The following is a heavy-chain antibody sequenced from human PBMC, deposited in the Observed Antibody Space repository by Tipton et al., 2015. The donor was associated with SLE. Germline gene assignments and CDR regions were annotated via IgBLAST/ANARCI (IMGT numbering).Heavy chain of an antibody. CDR3: VREEAARPGWYFDL. Sequence: TLSLTCTVSGGSISSHYWSWIRQPPGKGLEWIGYIYYSGSTNHNPSLKSRVTISVDTSKNQFSLKLSSVTAADTAVYYCVREEAARPGWYFDLWGRGTLVTVSS. V-gene: IGHV4-59*11. J-gene: IGHJ2*01. CDR1: GGSISSHY. D-gene: IGHD6-6*01. CDR2: IYYSGST.